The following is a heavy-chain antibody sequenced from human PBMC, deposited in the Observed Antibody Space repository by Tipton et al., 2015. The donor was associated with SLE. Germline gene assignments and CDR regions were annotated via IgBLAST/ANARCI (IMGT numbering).Heavy chain of an antibody. J-gene: IGHJ3*02. CDR3: ARSTAAAVADAFDI. V-gene: IGHV4-38-2*01. CDR2: IYHSGST. CDR1: GYSISSGYY. Sequence: TLSLTCAVSGYSISSGYYWGWIRQPPGKGLEWIGSIYHSGSTYYNPSLKSRVTISVDTSKNQFSLKLSSVTAADTAVYYCARSTAAAVADAFDIWGQGTMVTVSS. D-gene: IGHD6-13*01.